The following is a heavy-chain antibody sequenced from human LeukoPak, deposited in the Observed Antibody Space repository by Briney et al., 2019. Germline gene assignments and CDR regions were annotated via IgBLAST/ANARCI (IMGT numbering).Heavy chain of an antibody. CDR1: GYTFTSYD. V-gene: IGHV1-8*01. Sequence: ASVKVSCKASGYTFTSYDINWVRQAPGQGLEWMGWMNPNSGNTGYAQKFQGRVTMTRNTSISTAYMELSSLRSEDTAVYYCARGLYYYDSSGLVPNDAFDIWGQGTMVTVSS. CDR3: ARGLYYYDSSGLVPNDAFDI. CDR2: MNPNSGNT. J-gene: IGHJ3*02. D-gene: IGHD3-22*01.